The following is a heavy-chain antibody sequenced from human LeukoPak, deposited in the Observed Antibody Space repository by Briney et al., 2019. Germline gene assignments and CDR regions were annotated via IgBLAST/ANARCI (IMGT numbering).Heavy chain of an antibody. Sequence: GGSLRVSCAAAGFTFSNYWMHWVRQAPGKGLVWVSRIKSDGRTNYADSVKGRFTISRDNAKNTVSLQMNSLRAEDTGVYYCARAPSEIGGYYPEYFRHWGQGTLVTVSP. CDR1: GFTFSNYW. D-gene: IGHD3-22*01. CDR2: IKSDGRT. V-gene: IGHV3-74*01. CDR3: ARAPSEIGGYYPEYFRH. J-gene: IGHJ1*01.